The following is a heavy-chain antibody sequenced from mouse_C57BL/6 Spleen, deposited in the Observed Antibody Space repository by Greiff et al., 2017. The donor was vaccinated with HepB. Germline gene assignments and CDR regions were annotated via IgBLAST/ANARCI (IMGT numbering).Heavy chain of an antibody. J-gene: IGHJ2*01. D-gene: IGHD1-1*01. CDR1: GYTFTSYW. V-gene: IGHV1-50*01. CDR2: IDPSDSYT. CDR3: ARRRYTTVVSFDY. Sequence: QVQLQQPGAELVKPGASVKLSCKASGYTFTSYWMQWVKQRPGQGLEWIGEIDPSDSYTNYNQKFKGKATLTVDTSSSTAYMQLSSLTSEDSAVYYCARRRYTTVVSFDYWGQGTTLTVSS.